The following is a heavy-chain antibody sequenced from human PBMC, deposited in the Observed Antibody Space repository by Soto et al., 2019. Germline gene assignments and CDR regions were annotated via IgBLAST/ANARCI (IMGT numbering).Heavy chain of an antibody. CDR2: ISYDGSNK. D-gene: IGHD2-15*01. CDR3: AKDRYCSGGSCYGDFGY. CDR1: GFTFSSYG. Sequence: PGGSLRLSCAASGFTFSSYGLHWVRQAPGKGLEWVAVISYDGSNKYYADSVKGRFTISRDNSKNTLYLQMNSLRAEDTAVFYCAKDRYCSGGSCYGDFGYWGQGTLVTVSS. J-gene: IGHJ4*02. V-gene: IGHV3-30*18.